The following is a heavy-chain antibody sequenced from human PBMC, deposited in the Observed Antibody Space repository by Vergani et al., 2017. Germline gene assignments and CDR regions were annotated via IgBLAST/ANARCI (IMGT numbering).Heavy chain of an antibody. CDR1: GFTFSSYS. D-gene: IGHD2-2*01. J-gene: IGHJ6*02. V-gene: IGHV3-21*01. Sequence: EVQLVESGGGLVKPGGSLRLSCAASGFTFSSYSMTWVRQAPGKGLEWVSSISSSSSYIYYADSVKGRFTISRDNAKNSLYLQMNSLRAEDTAVYYCARDLVEVPAAMIVAPHMDVGGQGTTVTVSS. CDR2: ISSSSSYI. CDR3: ARDLVEVPAAMIVAPHMDV.